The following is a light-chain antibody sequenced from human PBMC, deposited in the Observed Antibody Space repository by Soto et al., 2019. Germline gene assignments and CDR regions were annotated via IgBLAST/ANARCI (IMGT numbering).Light chain of an antibody. CDR2: DSN. J-gene: IGLJ2*01. Sequence: QSVLTQPPSVSAAPRQKVTISCSGSSSNIGNNYVSWYQQLPGAAPKLLIYDSNKRPSGIPDRFSGSQSGTSATLGIAGLQTGDAADYNCGTWDISLSVVVFGAGAKRTLL. CDR3: GTWDISLSVVV. V-gene: IGLV1-51*01. CDR1: SSNIGNNY.